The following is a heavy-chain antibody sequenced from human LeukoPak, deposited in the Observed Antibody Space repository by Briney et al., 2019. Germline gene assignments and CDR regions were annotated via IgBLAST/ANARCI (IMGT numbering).Heavy chain of an antibody. CDR3: AAHRERSGGYDFWSGYSDV. CDR2: IYYSGST. V-gene: IGHV4-39*07. CDR1: GGSISSSSYY. Sequence: PSETLTLTCTVSGGSISSSSYYWGWIRQPPGKGVEWIGSIYYSGSTNYNPSLKSRVTISVDTSKNQFSLKLSSVTAADTAVYYCAAHRERSGGYDFWSGYSDVWGKGTTVTVSS. D-gene: IGHD3-3*01. J-gene: IGHJ6*04.